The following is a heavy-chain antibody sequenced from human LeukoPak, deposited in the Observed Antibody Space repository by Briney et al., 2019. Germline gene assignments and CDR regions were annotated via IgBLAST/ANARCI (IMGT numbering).Heavy chain of an antibody. CDR2: ISAYNGNT. Sequence: ASVKVSCKASGYTFTSYGISWVRQAPGQGLESMGWISAYNGNTNYAQKLQGRVTMTTDTSTSTAYMELRSLRSDDTAVYYCARDRNRLVLRDYYMDVWGKGTTVTVSS. CDR1: GYTFTSYG. CDR3: ARDRNRLVLRDYYMDV. D-gene: IGHD1-14*01. J-gene: IGHJ6*03. V-gene: IGHV1-18*01.